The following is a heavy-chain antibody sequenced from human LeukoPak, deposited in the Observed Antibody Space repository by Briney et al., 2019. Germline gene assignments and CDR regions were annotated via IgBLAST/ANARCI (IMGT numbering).Heavy chain of an antibody. J-gene: IGHJ4*02. CDR3: ATWRTAKTGFDY. D-gene: IGHD1-1*01. CDR2: IYYSGST. CDR1: GGSITSSSYF. Sequence: SETLSLTCTVSGGSITSSSYFWGWIRQSPGKGLEWIGTIYYSGSTYYTPSLKSRVTISVDTSKNQFSLRLSSVTAADTAVYYCATWRTAKTGFDYWGQGTLVTVSS. V-gene: IGHV4-39*01.